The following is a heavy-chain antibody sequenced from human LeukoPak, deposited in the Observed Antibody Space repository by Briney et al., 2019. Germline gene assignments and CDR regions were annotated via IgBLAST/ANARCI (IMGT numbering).Heavy chain of an antibody. CDR2: ISSSSSYI. CDR1: GFTFSSYA. V-gene: IGHV3-21*01. J-gene: IGHJ4*02. D-gene: IGHD3-10*01. Sequence: KPGGSLRLSCAASGFTFSSYAMSWVRQAPGKGLEWVSSISSSSSYIHYADSVKGRFTISRDNAKNSLYLQMNSLRAEDTAVYYCARDRWFGESQPYYFDYWGQGTLVTVSS. CDR3: ARDRWFGESQPYYFDY.